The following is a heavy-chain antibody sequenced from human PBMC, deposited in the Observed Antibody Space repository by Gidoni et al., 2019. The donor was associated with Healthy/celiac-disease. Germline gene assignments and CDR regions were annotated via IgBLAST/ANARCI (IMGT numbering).Heavy chain of an antibody. V-gene: IGHV1-69*09. CDR3: ARGSGTGYDLNFDY. CDR2: IIPILSIA. J-gene: IGHJ4*02. CDR1: GGTFTSYA. D-gene: IGHD5-12*01. Sequence: QVQLVQSGAEVKKPGSSVKVSCKASGGTFTSYAIRWVRQAPGQGLEWMGRIIPILSIANYAQKFQGRVTITADKSTSTTYMELSSLRSEDTAVYYCARGSGTGYDLNFDYWGQGTLVTVSS.